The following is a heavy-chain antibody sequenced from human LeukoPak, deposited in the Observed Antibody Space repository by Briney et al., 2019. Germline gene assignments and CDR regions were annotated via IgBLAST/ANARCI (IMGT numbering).Heavy chain of an antibody. CDR1: GGSISRYY. CDR2: IYTSGST. CDR3: ARVISDGVYYYYYMDV. V-gene: IGHV4-4*07. D-gene: IGHD3/OR15-3a*01. J-gene: IGHJ6*03. Sequence: SETLSLTCTVSGGSISRYYWSWIRQPAGKGLEWIGRIYTSGSTNYNPSLKSRVTMSVDTSKNQFSLKLSSVTAADTAVYYCARVISDGVYYYYYMDVWGKGTTVAVSS.